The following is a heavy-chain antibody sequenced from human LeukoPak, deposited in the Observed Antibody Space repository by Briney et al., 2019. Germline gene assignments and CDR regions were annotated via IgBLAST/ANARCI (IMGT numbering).Heavy chain of an antibody. CDR3: AKGIGYSNGGFDY. V-gene: IGHV3-74*03. J-gene: IGHJ4*02. Sequence: GGSMRLSCAASGFIFTDYWMHWVRQAPGKELVWVARIRGDGRATTYADSVKGRFTISRDNAMNTVFLQMNSLRAEDMALYYCAKGIGYSNGGFDYWGQGTLVTVSS. CDR2: IRGDGRAT. CDR1: GFIFTDYW. D-gene: IGHD4-11*01.